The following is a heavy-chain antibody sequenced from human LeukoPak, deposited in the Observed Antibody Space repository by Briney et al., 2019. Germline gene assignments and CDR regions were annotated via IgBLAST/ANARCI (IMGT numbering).Heavy chain of an antibody. CDR1: GYTFTSYD. CDR3: ARAGTVEMTPLDY. CDR2: MNPNSGNT. J-gene: IGHJ4*02. V-gene: IGHV1-8*01. Sequence: GASVKLSCKASGYTFTSYDINWVRHATGQGLEWMGWMNPNSGNTGYAQKFQGSVTMTTNTSISTAYMELSRLRSDDTAVYYCARAGTVEMTPLDYWGQGTLVTVSS. D-gene: IGHD5-24*01.